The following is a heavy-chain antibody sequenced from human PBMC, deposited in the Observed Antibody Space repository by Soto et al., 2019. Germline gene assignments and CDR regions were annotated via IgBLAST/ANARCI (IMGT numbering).Heavy chain of an antibody. V-gene: IGHV3-30*18. CDR3: AKGGRQWLVTSDFNY. D-gene: IGHD6-19*01. CDR1: GFSFGKYA. Sequence: PGGSLRLSCVASGFSFGKYAMHWVRQAPGKELEWVAVVSHDGRNTHYADSVKGRFTISRDSSKNTVSLEMTSLRAEDTAVYYCAKGGRQWLVTSDFNYWGQGALVTVSS. J-gene: IGHJ4*02. CDR2: VSHDGRNT.